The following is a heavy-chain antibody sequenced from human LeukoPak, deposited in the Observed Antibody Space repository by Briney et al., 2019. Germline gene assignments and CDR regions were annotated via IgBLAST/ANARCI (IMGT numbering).Heavy chain of an antibody. D-gene: IGHD3-16*01. CDR2: ISADNGNT. Sequence: ASVKVSCKTSGYTFTSYGITWVRQAPGQGLEWMGWISADNGNTNYAQKLQGRVAMTTDTSTSTAYMELRSLRSDDTAVYYCARKLRFSYYFDYWGQGTLVTVSS. CDR1: GYTFTSYG. V-gene: IGHV1-18*01. J-gene: IGHJ4*02. CDR3: ARKLRFSYYFDY.